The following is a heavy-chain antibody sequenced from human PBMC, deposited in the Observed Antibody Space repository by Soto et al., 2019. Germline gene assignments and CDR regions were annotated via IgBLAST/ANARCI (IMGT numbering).Heavy chain of an antibody. Sequence: QVQLVESGGGVVQPGRSLRLSCAASGFTFSSFGMHWVRQAPGKGLEWVAVVSYEGSHKYYADSVKGRFTISRDNSENMLYLQMNSLRVEGTAVYYCARDEDKTTVTTCHLDDWGPGTLVTVSS. CDR2: VSYEGSHK. CDR1: GFTFSSFG. V-gene: IGHV3-30*05. CDR3: ARDEDKTTVTTCHLDD. D-gene: IGHD4-17*01. J-gene: IGHJ4*02.